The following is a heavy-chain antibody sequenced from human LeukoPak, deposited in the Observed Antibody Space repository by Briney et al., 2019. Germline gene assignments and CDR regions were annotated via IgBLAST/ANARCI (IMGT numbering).Heavy chain of an antibody. CDR1: GYNFSIHW. V-gene: IGHV1-46*01. CDR3: AKGASSWYEN. CDR2: INPSGTFT. Sequence: ASVKVSCKASGYNFSIHWMHWVRQAPGQGLEWVGIINPSGTFTSYAQKFQGRVTMTRDMSTSTVYMELSSLRSEDTAVYYCAKGASSWYENWGQGTLVTVSS. J-gene: IGHJ4*02. D-gene: IGHD6-13*01.